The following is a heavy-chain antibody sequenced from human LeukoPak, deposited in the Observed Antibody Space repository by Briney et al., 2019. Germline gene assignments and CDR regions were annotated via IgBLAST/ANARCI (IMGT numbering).Heavy chain of an antibody. Sequence: GGSLRLSCAASGFTFSSYAMSWVRQAPGKGLEWVSAISGSGGSTYYADSVKGRFTISRDNAKNSLYLQLNSLRADDTAVYYCARLTGTTGFDYWGQGTLATVSS. CDR3: ARLTGTTGFDY. J-gene: IGHJ4*02. D-gene: IGHD1-1*01. V-gene: IGHV3-23*01. CDR1: GFTFSSYA. CDR2: ISGSGGST.